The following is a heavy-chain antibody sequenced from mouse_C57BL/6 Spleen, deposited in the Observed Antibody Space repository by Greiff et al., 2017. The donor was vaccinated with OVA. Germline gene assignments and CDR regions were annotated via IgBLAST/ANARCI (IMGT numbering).Heavy chain of an antibody. J-gene: IGHJ2*01. Sequence: QVQLQQSGPALVKPGASVQISCKASGYAFRSSWMNWVKQRPGKGLEWIGRIYPGYGDTNYTGKFKGKATLPADKSASTAYMKLSSLTSEDSAVYYCARSQDSSGYPYFDDWGKGTTLTVSS. CDR3: ARSQDSSGYPYFDD. V-gene: IGHV1-82*01. CDR2: IYPGYGDT. D-gene: IGHD3-2*02. CDR1: GYAFRSSW.